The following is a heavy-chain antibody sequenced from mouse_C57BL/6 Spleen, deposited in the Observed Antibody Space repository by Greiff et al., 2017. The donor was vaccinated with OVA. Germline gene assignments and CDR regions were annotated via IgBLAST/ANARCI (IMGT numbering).Heavy chain of an antibody. CDR2: IDPSDSYT. D-gene: IGHD1-1*01. CDR1: GYTFTSYW. CDR3: ARYYYGYWYFDV. V-gene: IGHV1-69*01. Sequence: VQLQQPGAELVMPGASVKLSCKASGYTFTSYWMHWVKQRPGQGLEWIGEIDPSDSYTNYNQKFKGKSTLTVDKSSSTAYMQLSSLTSEDSAVYYCARYYYGYWYFDVWGTGTTVTVSS. J-gene: IGHJ1*03.